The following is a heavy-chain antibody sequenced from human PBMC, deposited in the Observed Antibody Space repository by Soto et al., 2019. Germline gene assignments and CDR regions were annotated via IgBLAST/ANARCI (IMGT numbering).Heavy chain of an antibody. CDR2: CYYSGTT. D-gene: IGHD1-20*01. CDR1: GASISVHSYY. J-gene: IGHJ4*02. Sequence: SETLSVTCTVSGASISVHSYYWAWIRQPPGKGLEWIGRCYYSGTTYFNPSLKGRATISVDTSKNPFSLRLTCVTAADTAIYYCTRSYNWNDSYFDPWGPGALVPVSP. V-gene: IGHV4-39*01. CDR3: TRSYNWNDSYFDP.